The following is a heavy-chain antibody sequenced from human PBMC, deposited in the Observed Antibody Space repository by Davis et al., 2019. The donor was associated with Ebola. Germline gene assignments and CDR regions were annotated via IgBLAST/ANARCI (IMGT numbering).Heavy chain of an antibody. CDR3: ARADSSSWSPYYYGMDV. CDR2: IIPIFGTA. J-gene: IGHJ6*02. Sequence: SVKVSCKASGGTFSSYAISWVRQAPGQGLEWMGGIIPIFGTANYAQKFQGRVTITADESTSTAYMELSSLRSEDTAVYYCARADSSSWSPYYYGMDVWGQGTTVTVSS. CDR1: GGTFSSYA. V-gene: IGHV1-69*13. D-gene: IGHD6-13*01.